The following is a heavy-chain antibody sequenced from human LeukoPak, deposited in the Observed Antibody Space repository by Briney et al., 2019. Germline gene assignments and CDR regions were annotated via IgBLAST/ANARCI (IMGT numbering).Heavy chain of an antibody. CDR3: ARAERELLDY. V-gene: IGHV1-2*02. J-gene: IGHJ4*02. CDR1: GFTFTGYY. D-gene: IGHD1-26*01. CDR2: INPNKGGT. Sequence: ASVKVSCMASGFTFTGYYIHWVRQAPGQGLEWMGWINPNKGGTQFAQRFQGRVTMTIDTSISTAYMELRSLRSDDTAVYYCARAERELLDYWGQGTLVTVSS.